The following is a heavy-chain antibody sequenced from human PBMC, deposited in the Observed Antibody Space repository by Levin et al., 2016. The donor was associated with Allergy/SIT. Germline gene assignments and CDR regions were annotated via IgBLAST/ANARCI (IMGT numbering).Heavy chain of an antibody. CDR2: IWYDGSNK. D-gene: IGHD3-22*01. CDR3: ARYISDRGLDV. V-gene: IGHV3-33*01. Sequence: GESLKISCAASGFTFSSYGMHWVRQAPGKGLEWVAVIWYDGSNKYYADSVRGRFTLSRDNSQNTLYLQVNNLRAEDTAVYYCARYISDRGLDVWGQGTTVTVS. J-gene: IGHJ6*02. CDR1: GFTFSSYG.